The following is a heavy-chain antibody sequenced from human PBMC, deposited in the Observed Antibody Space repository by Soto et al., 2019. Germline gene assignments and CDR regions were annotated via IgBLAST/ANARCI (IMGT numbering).Heavy chain of an antibody. CDR3: ARRYSSAFDI. Sequence: SETLSLTYTVSGGSISSGDYYWSWIRQPPGKGLEWIGYIYYSGSTNYNPSLKSRVTISVDTSKNQFSLKLSSVTAADTAVYYCARRYSSAFDIWGQGTMVTVSS. D-gene: IGHD6-13*01. CDR2: IYYSGST. CDR1: GGSISSGDYY. J-gene: IGHJ3*02. V-gene: IGHV4-61*08.